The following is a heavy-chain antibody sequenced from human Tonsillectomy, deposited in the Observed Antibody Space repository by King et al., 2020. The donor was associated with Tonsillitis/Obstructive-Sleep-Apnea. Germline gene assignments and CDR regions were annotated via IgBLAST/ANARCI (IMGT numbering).Heavy chain of an antibody. CDR1: GGSISSGGYY. V-gene: IGHV4-31*03. Sequence: QLQESGPGLVKPSQTLSLTCTVSGGSISSGGYYWSWIRQHPGKGLEWIGYIYYSGSTYYNPSLKSRVTISVDTSKNQFSLKLSSVTAADTAVYYCARDSGYYDFWSGYFPQPFDIWGQGTMVTVSS. J-gene: IGHJ3*02. D-gene: IGHD3-3*01. CDR3: ARDSGYYDFWSGYFPQPFDI. CDR2: IYYSGST.